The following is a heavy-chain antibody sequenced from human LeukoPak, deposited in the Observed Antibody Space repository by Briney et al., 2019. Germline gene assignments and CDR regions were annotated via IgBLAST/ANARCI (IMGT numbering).Heavy chain of an antibody. V-gene: IGHV3-74*01. CDR1: GFTFSGYW. CDR2: INIDGATT. Sequence: GGSLRLSCAASGFTFSGYWMHWGRQAPGKGLEWVSRINIDGATTNYADSVKGRFTISRDNAKNTLHLQMNSLRADDTAVYYCVRGAVGTGVWFDPWGQGTLVTVSS. D-gene: IGHD1-26*01. CDR3: VRGAVGTGVWFDP. J-gene: IGHJ5*02.